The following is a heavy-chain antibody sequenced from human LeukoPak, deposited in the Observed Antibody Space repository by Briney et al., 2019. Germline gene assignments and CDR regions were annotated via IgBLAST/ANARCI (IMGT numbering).Heavy chain of an antibody. J-gene: IGHJ4*02. CDR3: ASFSYDYTTDPEY. Sequence: GGSLRLSCAASGFTFSSYSMNWVRQAPGKGLEWVSYISSSSSTIYYADSVKGRFTISRDNAKNSLYLQMNSLRAEDTAVYYCASFSYDYTTDPEYWGQGTLVTVSS. D-gene: IGHD4-11*01. CDR2: ISSSSSTI. CDR1: GFTFSSYS. V-gene: IGHV3-48*01.